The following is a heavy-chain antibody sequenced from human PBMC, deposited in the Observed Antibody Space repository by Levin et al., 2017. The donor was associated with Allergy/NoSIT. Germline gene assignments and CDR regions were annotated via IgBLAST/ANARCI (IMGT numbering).Heavy chain of an antibody. J-gene: IGHJ4*02. CDR2: IYSSGSA. Sequence: SETLSLTCKVSGGSISSGSYYWSWIRQPAAKGLEWIGRIYSSGSANYNPSLKSRVTISVNTSKNQFSQKLSSVTAADTAVYYCARAEVGSEHWGQGTLVTVSS. D-gene: IGHD3-10*01. V-gene: IGHV4-61*02. CDR3: ARAEVGSEH. CDR1: GGSISSGSYY.